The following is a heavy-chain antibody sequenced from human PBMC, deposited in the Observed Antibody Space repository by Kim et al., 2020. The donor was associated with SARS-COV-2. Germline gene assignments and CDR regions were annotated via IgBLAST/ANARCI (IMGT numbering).Heavy chain of an antibody. CDR2: ICSDGSNK. CDR1: GFTFSSYG. CDR3: AKASIAVAGNSPFDY. Sequence: GGSLRLSCAASGFTFSSYGMHWVRQAPGKGLEWVSVICSDGSNKYYADSVKGRFTISRDNSKNTLYLQMNSLRAEDTAVYYCAKASIAVAGNSPFDYWGQGTLVTVSS. J-gene: IGHJ4*02. V-gene: IGHV3-33*06. D-gene: IGHD6-19*01.